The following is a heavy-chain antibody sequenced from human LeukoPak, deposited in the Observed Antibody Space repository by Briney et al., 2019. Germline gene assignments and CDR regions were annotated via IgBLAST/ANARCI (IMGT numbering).Heavy chain of an antibody. CDR2: IYTGGTT. CDR1: GFSVTSNH. CDR3: ARDHRIGGS. D-gene: IGHD3-16*01. V-gene: IGHV3-66*01. J-gene: IGHJ4*02. Sequence: PGGSLRLSCAASGFSVTSNHMDWVRQAPGKGLEWVSIIYTGGTTHYADSLNDRFTISRDDSINTLYLQMNSLRAEDTAVYYCARDHRIGGSWGQGTLVTVSS.